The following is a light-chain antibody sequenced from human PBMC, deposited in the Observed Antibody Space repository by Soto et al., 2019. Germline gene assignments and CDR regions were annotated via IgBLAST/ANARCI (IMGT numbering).Light chain of an antibody. CDR1: SSNIGAGYD. CDR3: QSYDSSLSVWV. CDR2: GNS. V-gene: IGLV1-40*01. J-gene: IGLJ3*02. Sequence: QSVLTQPPSVSGAPGQRVTISCTGSSSNIGAGYDVHWYQQLPGTAPKLLIYGNSNRPSGVPHRFSGSKSGTSASLAITGLQAEDEADYYCQSYDSSLSVWVFGGGTKLTVL.